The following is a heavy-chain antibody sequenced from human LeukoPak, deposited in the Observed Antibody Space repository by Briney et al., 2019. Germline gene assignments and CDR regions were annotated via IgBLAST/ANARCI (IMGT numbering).Heavy chain of an antibody. J-gene: IGHJ4*02. CDR3: VTYYFDSSGPKKNY. CDR1: GGSIISSDYH. CDR2: ISYSGNT. V-gene: IGHV4-39*07. D-gene: IGHD3-22*01. Sequence: SETLSLTCTVSGGSIISSDYHWGWVRQPPGKGLEWIGTISYSGNTDYNPSLRSRVTISVDTSKKQFSLKLSSVTAADTAVYYCVTYYFDSSGPKKNYWGQGTLVTVSS.